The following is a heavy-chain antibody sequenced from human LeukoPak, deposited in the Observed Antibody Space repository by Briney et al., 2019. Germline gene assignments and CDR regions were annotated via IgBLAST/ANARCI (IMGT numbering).Heavy chain of an antibody. Sequence: QSGGSLRLSCAASGFTFSSYWMSWVRQAPGKGLEWVANIKQDGSEKYYVDSVKGRFTVSRDNAKNSLYLQMNSLRAEDTAVYYCARTQYSSSSWFDPWGQGTLVTVSS. CDR3: ARTQYSSSSWFDP. CDR1: GFTFSSYW. CDR2: IKQDGSEK. V-gene: IGHV3-7*01. J-gene: IGHJ5*02. D-gene: IGHD6-13*01.